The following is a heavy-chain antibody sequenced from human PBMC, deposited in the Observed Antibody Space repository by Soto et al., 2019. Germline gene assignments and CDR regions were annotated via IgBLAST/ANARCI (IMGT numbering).Heavy chain of an antibody. CDR2: ISAYNGNT. J-gene: IGHJ4*02. V-gene: IGHV1-18*01. CDR3: XXGGTPIDY. Sequence: VHLVQSGAEVKKPGASVKVSCTASGYTFTNFGISWVRQAPGQGLEWMGWISAYNGNTNYAQKFQGRVTMTTDTXXXXXXXXXXXXXXXDTAXXXXXXGGTPIDYWGQGTLVTVSS. CDR1: GYTFTNFG. D-gene: IGHD3-16*01.